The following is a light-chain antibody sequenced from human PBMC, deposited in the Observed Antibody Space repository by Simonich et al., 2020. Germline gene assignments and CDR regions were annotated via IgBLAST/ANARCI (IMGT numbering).Light chain of an antibody. J-gene: IGLJ3*02. V-gene: IGLV2-14*03. CDR2: DVS. Sequence: QSALTQPASVSGSPGQSITISCPGTSSDVGGYNYVSWYQQHPGKAPKLMIYDVSNRPSVVSNRFSDSKSGNTASLTISGLQAEDEADYYCSSYTSSSTWVFGGGTKLTVL. CDR1: SSDVGGYNY. CDR3: SSYTSSSTWV.